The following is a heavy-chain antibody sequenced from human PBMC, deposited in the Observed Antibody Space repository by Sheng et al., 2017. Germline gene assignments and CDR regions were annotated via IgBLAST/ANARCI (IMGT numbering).Heavy chain of an antibody. CDR2: MYTSGST. Sequence: QVQLQESGPGLVKPSQTLSLTYTVSGGSISSGSYYWSWVRQPAGKGLEWIGRMYTSGSTNYSPSLKSRVTISVDTSKNQFSLKLSSVTAADTAVYYCARVIKSEWSGGDYFDYWGQGTLVTVSS. CDR1: GGSISSGSYY. CDR3: ARVIKSEWSGGDYFDY. V-gene: IGHV4-61*02. D-gene: IGHD3-3*01. J-gene: IGHJ4*02.